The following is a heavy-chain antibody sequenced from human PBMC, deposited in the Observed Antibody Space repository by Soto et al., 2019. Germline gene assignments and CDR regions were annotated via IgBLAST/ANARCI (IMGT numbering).Heavy chain of an antibody. CDR1: GFTFSSYV. D-gene: IGHD2-8*01. CDR2: ISSTGGTT. V-gene: IGHV3-64D*06. CDR3: VSKMGNGPVDY. Sequence: GGSLRLSCSASGFTFSSYVMHWVRQAPGQGLEYVSAISSTGGTTLYTDSVRGRFTISRDNSRNTLYLQMSSLRPDATAVYFCVSKMGNGPVDYWGQGTMVTVSS. J-gene: IGHJ4*02.